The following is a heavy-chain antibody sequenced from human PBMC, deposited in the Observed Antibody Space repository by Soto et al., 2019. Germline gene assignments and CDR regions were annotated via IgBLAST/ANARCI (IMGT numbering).Heavy chain of an antibody. Sequence: ASVKVSCKVSGDTLPEFSMHWVRQAPGKGLEWMGGFDPEDGETIYAQKFLGRVTITADESTSTAYMELSSLRSEDTAVYYCARDHRITMIVVVPYYYYYGMDVWGQGTTVTVSS. CDR1: GDTLPEFS. CDR2: FDPEDGET. J-gene: IGHJ6*02. V-gene: IGHV1-24*01. D-gene: IGHD3-22*01. CDR3: ARDHRITMIVVVPYYYYYGMDV.